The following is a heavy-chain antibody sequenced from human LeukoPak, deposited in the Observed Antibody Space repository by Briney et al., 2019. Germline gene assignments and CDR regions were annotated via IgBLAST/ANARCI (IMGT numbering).Heavy chain of an antibody. Sequence: SETLSLTCTVSGGSISSYYWSWIRQPPGEGLEWIGYIYYSGSTNYNPSLKSRVTISVDTSKNQFSLKLSSVTAADTAVYYCATEIVDGGFDPRGQGTLVTVSS. J-gene: IGHJ5*02. CDR2: IYYSGST. D-gene: IGHD2-15*01. CDR1: GGSISSYY. CDR3: ATEIVDGGFDP. V-gene: IGHV4-59*01.